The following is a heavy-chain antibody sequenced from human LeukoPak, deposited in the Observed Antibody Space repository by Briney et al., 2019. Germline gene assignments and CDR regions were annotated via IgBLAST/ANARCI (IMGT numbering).Heavy chain of an antibody. CDR1: GGSISSFY. V-gene: IGHV4-59*01. Sequence: SETLSLTCTVSGGSISSFYWNWIRQPPGKGLEWIGYISFTGSTAYNPSLKSRVTISVDTSKNQFSLELNSVTAADTAVYYCARARGGNAWMTDYWGQGTLVTVSS. J-gene: IGHJ4*02. CDR3: ARARGGNAWMTDY. CDR2: ISFTGST. D-gene: IGHD1-1*01.